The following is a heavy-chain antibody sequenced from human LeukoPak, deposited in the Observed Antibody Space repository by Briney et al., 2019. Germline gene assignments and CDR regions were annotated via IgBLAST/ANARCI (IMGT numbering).Heavy chain of an antibody. V-gene: IGHV3-9*01. CDR3: AKDSIAAAGLRRAYYYYGMDV. CDR2: ISWNSGSI. Sequence: GRSRRLSCAASGFTFDGYAMHWVRQAPGKGLEWVSGISWNSGSIGYAGSVKGRFTISRDNAKNYLYLQMNSLRAEDTALYYCAKDSIAAAGLRRAYYYYGMDVWGQGTTVTVSS. CDR1: GFTFDGYA. J-gene: IGHJ6*02. D-gene: IGHD6-13*01.